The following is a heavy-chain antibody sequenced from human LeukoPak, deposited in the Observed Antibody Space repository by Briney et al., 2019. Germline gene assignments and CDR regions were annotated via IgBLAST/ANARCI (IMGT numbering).Heavy chain of an antibody. CDR3: AKAARSSSRDFDY. D-gene: IGHD6-6*01. CDR2: ISYDGSNK. CDR1: GFTFSSYA. J-gene: IGHJ4*02. V-gene: IGHV3-30*04. Sequence: GRSLRLSCAASGFTFSSYAMHWVRQAPGKGLEWVAVISYDGSNKYYADSVKGRFTISRDNAKNSLYLQMNSLRAEDTAVYYCAKAARSSSRDFDYWGQGTLVTVSS.